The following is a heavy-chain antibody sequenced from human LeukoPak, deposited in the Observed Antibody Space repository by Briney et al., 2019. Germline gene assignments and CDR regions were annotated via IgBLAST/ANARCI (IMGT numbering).Heavy chain of an antibody. Sequence: ASVKVSCTASGYTFTGYYMHWVRQAPGQGLEWMGWINPNSGGTNYAQKFQGRVTMTRDTSISTAYMELSRLRSDDTAVYYCARDSWGGDCPGYYWGQGTLFTVSS. CDR3: ARDSWGGDCPGYY. D-gene: IGHD2-21*02. J-gene: IGHJ4*02. V-gene: IGHV1-2*02. CDR2: INPNSGGT. CDR1: GYTFTGYY.